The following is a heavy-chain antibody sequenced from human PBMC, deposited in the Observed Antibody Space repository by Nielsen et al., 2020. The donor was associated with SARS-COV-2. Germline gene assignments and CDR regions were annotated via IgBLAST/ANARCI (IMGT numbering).Heavy chain of an antibody. CDR1: GFTFTAYP. Sequence: GESLKISCSASGFTFTAYPMQWVRQAPGRGLEYVSVINNDGTITYYVDSVKGRFTISRDNSKNTLYLQMSGLRSDDTAVYYCVKPSGFNVRSLPTANRDFVWGQGTMVTVSS. CDR2: INNDGTIT. CDR3: VKPSGFNVRSLPTANRDFV. J-gene: IGHJ3*01. V-gene: IGHV3-64D*08. D-gene: IGHD5-12*01.